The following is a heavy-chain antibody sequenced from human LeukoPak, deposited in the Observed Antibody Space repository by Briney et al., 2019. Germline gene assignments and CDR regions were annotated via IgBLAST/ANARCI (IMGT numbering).Heavy chain of an antibody. V-gene: IGHV3-13*01. J-gene: IGHJ6*03. CDR2: IGTAGDT. CDR1: GFTFSSYD. CDR3: ARAYCSSTSCYPAGYMDV. D-gene: IGHD2-2*01. Sequence: GGPLRLSCAASGFTFSSYDMHWVRQATGKGLEWVSAIGTAGDTYYPGSVKGRFTISRENAKNSLYLQMNSLRAGDTAVYYCARAYCSSTSCYPAGYMDVWGKGTTVTVSS.